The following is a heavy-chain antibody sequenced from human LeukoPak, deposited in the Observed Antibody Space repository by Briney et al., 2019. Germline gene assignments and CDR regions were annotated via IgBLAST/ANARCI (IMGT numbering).Heavy chain of an antibody. CDR2: IYTSGST. V-gene: IGHV4-4*07. CDR3: ARDVVAAVGSFDY. J-gene: IGHJ4*02. Sequence: PSETLSLTCTVLGDSISTFYWSWIRQPAGKGLEWIGHIYTSGSTNYNPSLKSRVTMSVGTSKNQFFLKLSSVTAADTAVYYCARDVVAAVGSFDYWGQGILVTVSS. CDR1: GDSISTFY. D-gene: IGHD6-13*01.